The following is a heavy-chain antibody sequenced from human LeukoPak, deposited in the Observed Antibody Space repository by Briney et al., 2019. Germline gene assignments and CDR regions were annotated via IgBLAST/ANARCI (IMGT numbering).Heavy chain of an antibody. CDR1: GFTFSSYW. D-gene: IGHD3-10*01. J-gene: IGHJ4*02. CDR3: AKLGDGELLLPDFDY. Sequence: GGSLRLSCAASGFTFSSYWMHRVRQAPGKGLVWVSRINSDGSSTSYADSVKGRFTISRDNAKNTLYLQMNSLRAEDTAVYYCAKLGDGELLLPDFDYWGQGTLVTVSS. V-gene: IGHV3-74*01. CDR2: INSDGSST.